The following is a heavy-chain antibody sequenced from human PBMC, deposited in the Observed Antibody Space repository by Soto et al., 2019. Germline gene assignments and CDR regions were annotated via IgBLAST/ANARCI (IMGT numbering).Heavy chain of an antibody. CDR3: ARVPPGVGAHDY. J-gene: IGHJ4*02. CDR2: IYSGGST. V-gene: IGHV3-66*01. CDR1: GFTVSSNY. Sequence: EVQLVESGGGLVQPGGSLRLSCAASGFTVSSNYMSWVRQAPGKGLEWVSVIYSGGSTYYADSVKGRFTISRDNSKNTLYIQRNSLRAEDTAVYYCARVPPGVGAHDYWGQGTLVTVSS. D-gene: IGHD1-26*01.